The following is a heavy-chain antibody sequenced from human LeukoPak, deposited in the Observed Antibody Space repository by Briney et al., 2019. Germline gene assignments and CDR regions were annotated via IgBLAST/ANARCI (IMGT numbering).Heavy chain of an antibody. CDR2: IYHSGRT. CDR1: GGSITNRTDH. Sequence: PSETLSLTCTVSGGSITNRTDHWAWIRQPPGKGLEWIGSIYHSGRTYYNPSLKSRVTISVDTSKRQFSLKLSSVTAADTSVHYCARHTGPDTMMVVVSPVGWFDPWGQGTQVTVSS. D-gene: IGHD3-22*01. CDR3: ARHTGPDTMMVVVSPVGWFDP. V-gene: IGHV4-39*01. J-gene: IGHJ5*02.